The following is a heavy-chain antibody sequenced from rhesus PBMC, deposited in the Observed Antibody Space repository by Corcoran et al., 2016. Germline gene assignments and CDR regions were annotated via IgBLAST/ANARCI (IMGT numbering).Heavy chain of an antibody. CDR1: GCSISRSNW. CDR2: IGGSSGST. J-gene: IGHJ5-2*02. Sequence: QVQLQESGPGLVKPSETLSLTFAVSGCSISRSNWWCLIRQPPWNGLEWVGNIGGSSGSTYYNPSLKRRVTSSKDTSKNQFALKLSAVTAADTAVYYCARRGSGWYNSLDVWGRGVLVTVSS. D-gene: IGHD6-31*01. CDR3: ARRGSGWYNSLDV. V-gene: IGHV4-65*02.